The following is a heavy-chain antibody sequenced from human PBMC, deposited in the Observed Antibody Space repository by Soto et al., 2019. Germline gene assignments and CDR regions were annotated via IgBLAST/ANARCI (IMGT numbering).Heavy chain of an antibody. D-gene: IGHD2-2*02. CDR2: INHSGNT. V-gene: IGHV4-34*01. J-gene: IGHJ5*02. CDR1: GASLSDNY. Sequence: PSETLSLTCAVYGASLSDNYCNWLRQPPGKGLEWIGEINHSGNTNYNPSLRSRVTISIDTSKNQLSLNLRSVSAADTAVYYCVRSWGVYCSSTRCYSPWLDPWGQGTLVTVSS. CDR3: VRSWGVYCSSTRCYSPWLDP.